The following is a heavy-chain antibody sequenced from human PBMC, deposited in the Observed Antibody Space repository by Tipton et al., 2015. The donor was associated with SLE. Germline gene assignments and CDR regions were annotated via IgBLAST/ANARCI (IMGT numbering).Heavy chain of an antibody. D-gene: IGHD6-6*01. Sequence: TLSLTCIVSGGSMTNYYWSWIRQPPGKGLEWIGYVHYSGSTYYNPSLKSRVTISVDTSKNQFSLKLSSVTAADTAVYYCARALSSLLFDYWGQGTLVTVSS. CDR1: GGSMTNYY. V-gene: IGHV4-59*12. J-gene: IGHJ4*02. CDR3: ARALSSLLFDY. CDR2: VHYSGST.